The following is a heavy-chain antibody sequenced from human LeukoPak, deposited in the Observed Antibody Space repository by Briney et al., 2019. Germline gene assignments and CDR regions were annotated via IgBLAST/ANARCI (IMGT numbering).Heavy chain of an antibody. CDR2: ISSSSSPI. J-gene: IGHJ3*02. Sequence: GGSLRLSCAASGFTFTDYWMNWVRQAPGKGLEWVSYISSSSSPIYYADSVKGRFTISRDNAKNSLYLQMSSLRVEDTAVYYCARSAYCTSTSCLNGRGAFDIWGQGTMVTVSS. V-gene: IGHV3-48*04. CDR1: GFTFTDYW. D-gene: IGHD2-2*01. CDR3: ARSAYCTSTSCLNGRGAFDI.